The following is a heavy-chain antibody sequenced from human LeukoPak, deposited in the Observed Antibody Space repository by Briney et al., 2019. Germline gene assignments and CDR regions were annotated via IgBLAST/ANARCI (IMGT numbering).Heavy chain of an antibody. D-gene: IGHD6-13*01. V-gene: IGHV3-30-3*01. Sequence: GRSLRLSCAASGFTFSSYAMHWVRQAPGKGLEWVAVISYDGSNKYYADSVKGRFTISRDNSKNTLYLQMNSLRAEDTAVYYCARRARQQLVPDYWGQGTLVTVSS. CDR3: ARRARQQLVPDY. CDR1: GFTFSSYA. J-gene: IGHJ4*02. CDR2: ISYDGSNK.